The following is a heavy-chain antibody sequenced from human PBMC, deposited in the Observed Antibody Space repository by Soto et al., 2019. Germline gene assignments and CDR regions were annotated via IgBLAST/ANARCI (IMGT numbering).Heavy chain of an antibody. CDR1: GFTVSNNH. CDR3: AGRLTTAASLDY. V-gene: IGHV3-53*03. CDR2: VHGGGST. Sequence: VQLVESGGGLIQPGGSLRLSCAASGFTVSNNHMTWVRQPAGKGLELVSFVHGGGSTSYADSVKGRFTISRDNSKNTLYLQMDSLRAEDTAIYYCAGRLTTAASLDYWGRGTLVTVSS. J-gene: IGHJ4*02. D-gene: IGHD3-16*01.